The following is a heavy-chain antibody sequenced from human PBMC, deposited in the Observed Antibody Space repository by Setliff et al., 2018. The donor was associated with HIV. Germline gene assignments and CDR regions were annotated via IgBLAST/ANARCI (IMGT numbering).Heavy chain of an antibody. J-gene: IGHJ4*02. CDR2: IIPIFNTA. CDR1: GYRFTDFY. D-gene: IGHD6-19*01. Sequence: WASVKVSCKTFGYRFTDFYVNWVRQAPGQGLEWMGGIIPIFNTANYAQKFQGRVTITADGSTSTAYMELSSLRSEDTAVYYCARGSCSGCYLSDYWGLGTLVTVSS. V-gene: IGHV1-69*13. CDR3: ARGSCSGCYLSDY.